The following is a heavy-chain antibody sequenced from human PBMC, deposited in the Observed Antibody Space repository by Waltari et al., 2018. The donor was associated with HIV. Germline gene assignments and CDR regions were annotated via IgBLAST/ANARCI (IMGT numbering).Heavy chain of an antibody. CDR3: ARDIGSSPRGGFDP. J-gene: IGHJ5*02. Sequence: QVQLQESGPGLVKPSETLSPTCTVSGGSISSYYWSWLRQPAGKGLEWIGRIYTSGSTNYNPSLKSRVTMSVDTSKNQFSLKLSSVTAADTAVYYCARDIGSSPRGGFDPWGQGTLVTVSS. CDR2: IYTSGST. CDR1: GGSISSYY. V-gene: IGHV4-4*07. D-gene: IGHD6-6*01.